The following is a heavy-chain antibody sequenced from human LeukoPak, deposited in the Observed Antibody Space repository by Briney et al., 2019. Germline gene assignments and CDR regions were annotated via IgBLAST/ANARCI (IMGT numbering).Heavy chain of an antibody. Sequence: PGGSLRLSCAASGFTFSSYAMGWVRQAPGKGLEWVSSITGGGGSTYYGDSVKGRFTISRDNSKKTLYLQMNSLRAEDTAVYYCAKDGGGSLEWLPPMDVWGQGTMVTVSS. V-gene: IGHV3-23*01. CDR1: GFTFSSYA. D-gene: IGHD3-3*01. CDR2: ITGGGGST. CDR3: AKDGGGSLEWLPPMDV. J-gene: IGHJ6*02.